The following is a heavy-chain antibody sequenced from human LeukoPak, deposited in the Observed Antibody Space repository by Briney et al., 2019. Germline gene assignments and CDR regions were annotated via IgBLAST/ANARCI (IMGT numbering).Heavy chain of an antibody. CDR3: VKGSIAVRPYYFDY. J-gene: IGHJ4*02. D-gene: IGHD6-6*01. CDR2: ISDPGPGT. Sequence: GGSLRLSCAASGVTFSNYAMSWVRQAPGKGLEWVSAISDPGPGTYYADSVTGRFTISRDNSKNTLYLQMNSLRAEDTAVYYCVKGSIAVRPYYFDYWGQGTLVTVSS. V-gene: IGHV3-23*01. CDR1: GVTFSNYA.